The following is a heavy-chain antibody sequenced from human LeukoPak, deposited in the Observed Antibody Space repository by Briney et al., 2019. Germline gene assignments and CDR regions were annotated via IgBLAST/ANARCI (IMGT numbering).Heavy chain of an antibody. CDR3: AKGLIAARGWFDP. CDR1: GFTFSSYS. CDR2: ISSSSSYI. D-gene: IGHD6-13*01. V-gene: IGHV3-21*01. Sequence: GGSLRLSCAASGFTFSSYSMNWVRQAPGKGLEWVSSISSSSSYIYYADSVKGRFTISRDNAKNSLYLQMNSLRAEDTAVYYWAKGLIAARGWFDPWGQGALVTVSS. J-gene: IGHJ5*02.